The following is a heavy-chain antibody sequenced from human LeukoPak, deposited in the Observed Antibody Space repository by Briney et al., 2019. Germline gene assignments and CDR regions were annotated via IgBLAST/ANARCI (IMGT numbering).Heavy chain of an antibody. CDR3: ARENRITMVRGVIMGRY. Sequence: GASVKVSCKASGYTFTSYDINWVRQATGQGLEWMGWLNPNSGNTVYAQKFQGRVTITADESTSTAYMELSSLRSEDTAVYYCARENRITMVRGVIMGRYWGQGTLVTVSS. CDR2: LNPNSGNT. D-gene: IGHD3-10*01. J-gene: IGHJ4*02. CDR1: GYTFTSYD. V-gene: IGHV1-8*01.